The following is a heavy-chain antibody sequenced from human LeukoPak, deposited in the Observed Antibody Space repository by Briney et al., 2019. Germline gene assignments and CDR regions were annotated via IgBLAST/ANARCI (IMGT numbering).Heavy chain of an antibody. J-gene: IGHJ4*02. D-gene: IGHD1-26*01. CDR1: GYSFTNYW. CDR3: ARNFRSGSYSSPFDY. V-gene: IGHV5-51*01. Sequence: GDSLKISCKGSGYSFTNYWIAWVRQMPGKDLGWMGIIYPGDSDTRYSPSFQGQVTISADRSISTAYLQWGSLKASDTAVYYCARNFRSGSYSSPFDYWGQGTLVTVSS. CDR2: IYPGDSDT.